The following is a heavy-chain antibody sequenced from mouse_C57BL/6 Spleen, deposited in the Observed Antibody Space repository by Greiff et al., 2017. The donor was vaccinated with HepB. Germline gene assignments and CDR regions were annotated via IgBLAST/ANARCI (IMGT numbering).Heavy chain of an antibody. CDR2: IRLKSDNYAT. Sequence: EVMLVESGGGLVQPGGSMKLSCVASGFTFSNYWMNWVRQSPEKGLEWVAQIRLKSDNYATHYAESVKGRFTISRDDSKSSVYLQMNNLRAEDTGIYYCTASYYGSRVPYFDVWGTGTTVTVSS. D-gene: IGHD1-1*01. CDR3: TASYYGSRVPYFDV. J-gene: IGHJ1*03. CDR1: GFTFSNYW. V-gene: IGHV6-3*01.